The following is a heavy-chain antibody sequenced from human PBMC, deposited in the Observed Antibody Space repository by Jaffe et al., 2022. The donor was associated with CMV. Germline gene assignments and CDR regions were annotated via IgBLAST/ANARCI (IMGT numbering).Heavy chain of an antibody. D-gene: IGHD4-17*01. CDR2: IKSKTDGGTT. CDR1: GFTFSNAW. CDR3: TTDHLTGYGDYDDAFDI. V-gene: IGHV3-15*01. Sequence: EVQLVESGGGLVKPGGSLRLSCAASGFTFSNAWMSWVRQAPGKGLEWVGRIKSKTDGGTTDYAAPVKGRFTISRDDSKNTLYLQMNSLKTEDTAVYYCTTDHLTGYGDYDDAFDIWGQGTMVTVSS. J-gene: IGHJ3*02.